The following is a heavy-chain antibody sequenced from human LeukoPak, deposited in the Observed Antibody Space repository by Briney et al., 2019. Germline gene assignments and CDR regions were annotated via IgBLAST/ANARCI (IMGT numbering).Heavy chain of an antibody. J-gene: IGHJ5*02. CDR3: ARGVREVTTSPPRSGGHQVIGGPAIDP. V-gene: IGHV4-31*03. D-gene: IGHD4-11*01. Sequence: PSETLSLTCTVSGGSISSGGYQGSWIRQHPGKGLEWIGYIYYSGSTHYHPSLKSRVTISVDTSKNQFSLKLSSVTAADTAVYYCARGVREVTTSPPRSGGHQVIGGPAIDPWGQGTLVTVSS. CDR1: GGSISSGGYQ. CDR2: IYYSGST.